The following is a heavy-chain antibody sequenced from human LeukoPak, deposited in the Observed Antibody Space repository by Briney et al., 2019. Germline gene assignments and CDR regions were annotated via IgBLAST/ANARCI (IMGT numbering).Heavy chain of an antibody. Sequence: SETLSLTCTVSGVSISSSNSYWGWIRQPPGKGLEWIGSIYYSGNTYYNASLKSQVSISIDTSKNRFSLKLTSVTAADTAVYYCARQTGSGLFILPGGQGTLVSVSS. J-gene: IGHJ4*02. CDR2: IYYSGNT. D-gene: IGHD3/OR15-3a*01. CDR3: ARQTGSGLFILP. CDR1: GVSISSSNSY. V-gene: IGHV4-39*01.